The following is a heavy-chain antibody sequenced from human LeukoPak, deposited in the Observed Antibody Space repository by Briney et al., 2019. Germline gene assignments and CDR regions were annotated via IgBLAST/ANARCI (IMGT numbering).Heavy chain of an antibody. CDR1: GFTFSGHW. D-gene: IGHD1-26*01. CDR3: AKDRWGGSPYYYYMDV. CDR2: ISGDGSAT. Sequence: PGGALTLSCAASGFTFSGHWMYWLRQAPGKGLAWVSRISGDGSATNYAGSMKGRFTISRDNAKNILYPQMNSLREDDTAVYYCAKDRWGGSPYYYYMDVWGKGTTVTVSS. J-gene: IGHJ6*03. V-gene: IGHV3-74*01.